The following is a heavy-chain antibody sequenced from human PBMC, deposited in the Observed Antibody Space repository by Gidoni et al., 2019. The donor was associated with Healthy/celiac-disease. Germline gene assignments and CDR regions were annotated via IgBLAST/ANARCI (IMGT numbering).Heavy chain of an antibody. Sequence: EVQLLESGGGLVQPGWSLRLSCEASGSTFSSYAMSWVRQAPGKGLEWVSAISGSGGSTYYADSVKGRFTISRDNSKNTLYLQMNSLRAEDTAVYYCAKADRFTTVVTPFDYWGQGTLVTVSS. CDR2: ISGSGGST. CDR3: AKADRFTTVVTPFDY. CDR1: GSTFSSYA. J-gene: IGHJ4*02. D-gene: IGHD4-17*01. V-gene: IGHV3-23*01.